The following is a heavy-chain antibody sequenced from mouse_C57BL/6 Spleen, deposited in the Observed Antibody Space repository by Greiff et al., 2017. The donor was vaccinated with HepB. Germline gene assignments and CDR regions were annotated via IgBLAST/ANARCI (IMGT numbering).Heavy chain of an antibody. J-gene: IGHJ2*01. CDR3: ARIFGSTLDY. CDR1: GFSLTSYG. Sequence: QVQLKESGPGLVQPSQSLSITCTVSGFSLTSYGVHWVRQSPGKGLEWLGVIWSGGSTDYNAAFISRLSISKDNSKSQVFFKMNSLHADDTAIYYCARIFGSTLDYWGQGTTLTVSS. CDR2: IWSGGST. D-gene: IGHD1-1*01. V-gene: IGHV2-2*01.